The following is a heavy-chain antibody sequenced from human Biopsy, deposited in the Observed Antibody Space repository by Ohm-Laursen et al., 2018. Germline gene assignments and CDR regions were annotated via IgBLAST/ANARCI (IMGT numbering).Heavy chain of an antibody. CDR1: GGSFSDYY. J-gene: IGHJ4*02. CDR2: IHYSGNT. D-gene: IGHD3-16*01. CDR3: TRGGGGKIYGL. Sequence: TLSLTCAVYGGSFSDYYWTWIRQHPGTGLEWIGYIHYSGNTLYNPSLKSRLTISVDTSRNQFSLKLTSVTAADTALYYCTRGGGGKIYGLWGQGTLVTVSS. V-gene: IGHV4-34*09.